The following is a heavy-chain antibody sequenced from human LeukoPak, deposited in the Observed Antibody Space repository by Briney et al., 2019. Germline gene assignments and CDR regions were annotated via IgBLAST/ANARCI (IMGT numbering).Heavy chain of an antibody. CDR2: IYHSGST. J-gene: IGHJ5*02. CDR3: ARGLYYDILTGYFLRGGQDWFDP. CDR1: GYSISSGYY. Sequence: PSETLSLTCTVSGYSISSGYYWGWIRQPPGKGLEWIGSIYHSGSTYYNLSLKSRVTISVDTSKNQFSLKLSSVTAADTAVYYCARGLYYDILTGYFLRGGQDWFDPWGQGTLVTVSS. D-gene: IGHD3-9*01. V-gene: IGHV4-38-2*02.